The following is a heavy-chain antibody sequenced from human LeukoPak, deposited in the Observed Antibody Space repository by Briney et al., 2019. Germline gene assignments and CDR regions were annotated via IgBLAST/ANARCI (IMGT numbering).Heavy chain of an antibody. Sequence: GGSLRLSCAASGFTLSSYAMTWVRQAPGKGLEWVSTIGGSGGSTYYADSVKGRFTISRDNSKNTLYLQMNSLRAEDTAVYYCPKSGKDSSGWGAFNYWGQGTLVTVSS. CDR3: PKSGKDSSGWGAFNY. CDR2: IGGSGGST. CDR1: GFTLSSYA. D-gene: IGHD6-19*01. J-gene: IGHJ4*02. V-gene: IGHV3-23*01.